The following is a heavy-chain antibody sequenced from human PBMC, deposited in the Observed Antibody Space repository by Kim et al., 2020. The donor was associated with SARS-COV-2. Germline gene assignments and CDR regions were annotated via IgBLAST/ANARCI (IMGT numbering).Heavy chain of an antibody. J-gene: IGHJ4*02. V-gene: IGHV1-8*01. CDR3: ARSHSGSYTIKRFDY. Sequence: ASVKVSCKASGYTFSSYDINWVRQATGQGLEWMGRMNPNSGNIDYAQKFQCRVTMTRNTSISTAYMELSSLRSDDTAVYYCARSHSGSYTIKRFDYWGQGTLVTVSS. CDR2: MNPNSGNI. D-gene: IGHD1-26*01. CDR1: GYTFSSYD.